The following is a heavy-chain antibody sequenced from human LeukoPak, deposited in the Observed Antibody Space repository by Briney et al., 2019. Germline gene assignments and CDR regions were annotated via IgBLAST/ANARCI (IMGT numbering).Heavy chain of an antibody. V-gene: IGHV3-NL1*01. CDR3: ARDSRGTTFDY. CDR2: IYSGGST. CDR1: GFTFSSYG. Sequence: GGSLRLSCAASGFTFSSYGMHWVRQAPGKGLEWVSAIYSGGSTYYADSVKGRFTISRDNSKNTLYLQMNSLRPEDTAVYYCARDSRGTTFDYWGQGTLVTVSS. J-gene: IGHJ4*02. D-gene: IGHD3-16*01.